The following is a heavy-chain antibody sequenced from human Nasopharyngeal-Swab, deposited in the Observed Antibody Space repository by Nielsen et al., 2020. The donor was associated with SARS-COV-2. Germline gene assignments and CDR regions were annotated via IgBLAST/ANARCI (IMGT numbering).Heavy chain of an antibody. V-gene: IGHV3-74*01. CDR1: GFTFSSYG. Sequence: GGSLRLSCAASGFTFSSYGMHWVRQAPGKGLVWVARIKSDGSSTTYADPVKGRFPISRDNAKNTLYLQMNSLRAEDTAVYYCARACYFDSWGQGTLVTVSS. CDR2: IKSDGSST. J-gene: IGHJ4*02. CDR3: ARACYFDS.